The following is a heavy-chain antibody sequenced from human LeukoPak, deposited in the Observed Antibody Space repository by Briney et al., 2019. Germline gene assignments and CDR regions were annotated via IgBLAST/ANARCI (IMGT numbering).Heavy chain of an antibody. CDR1: GGTFSSYT. CDR2: ISPILGIA. CDR3: ARDPGLVPAANDY. V-gene: IGHV1-69*04. J-gene: IGHJ4*02. D-gene: IGHD2-2*01. Sequence: SVKVSCKASGGTFSSYTISWVRQAPGQGREWMGRISPILGIANYAQKFQGRVTITADKSTSTAYMELSSLRSEDTAVYYCARDPGLVPAANDYWGQGTLVTVSS.